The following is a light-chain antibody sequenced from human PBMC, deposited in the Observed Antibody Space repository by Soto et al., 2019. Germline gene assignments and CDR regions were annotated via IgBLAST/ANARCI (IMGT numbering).Light chain of an antibody. CDR2: AAS. CDR1: QGIRNY. CDR3: QQLNDYPYT. Sequence: DIQLTQSPSLLSASVGDRVTITCRARQGIRNYLAWYQQRPAKAPKLLIYAASTLQSGVPPRFSGSGSGTEFTLRISSLQPEDFATYYCQQLNDYPYTFGQGTKLEIK. V-gene: IGKV1-9*01. J-gene: IGKJ2*01.